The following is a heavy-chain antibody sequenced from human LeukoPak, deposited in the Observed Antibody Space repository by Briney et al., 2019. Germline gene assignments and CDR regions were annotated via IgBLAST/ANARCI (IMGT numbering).Heavy chain of an antibody. CDR3: ARADNYDIFLMDV. D-gene: IGHD3-9*01. Sequence: GGSLRLSCAASGFTFINYDMHWVRHPTGKGLEWVSGIGTAGDTYYPGSVKGRFTISRENAKNALYLQMNSLRAGDTAVYYCARADNYDIFLMDVWGKGTTVTVSS. V-gene: IGHV3-13*01. J-gene: IGHJ6*03. CDR1: GFTFINYD. CDR2: IGTAGDT.